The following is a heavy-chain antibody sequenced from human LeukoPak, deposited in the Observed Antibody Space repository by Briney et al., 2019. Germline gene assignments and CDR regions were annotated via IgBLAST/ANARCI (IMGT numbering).Heavy chain of an antibody. D-gene: IGHD6-6*01. J-gene: IGHJ3*02. V-gene: IGHV3-7*03. CDR2: IKQDGSEK. CDR1: GFTFSDYW. CDR3: ATHRSSGRAFDI. Sequence: GGSLRLSCAASGFTFSDYWMNWVRQAPGKGLEWVANIKQDGSEKYYMDSVKGRFTISRDNSKNTLYLQMNSLRDEDTAIYYCATHRSSGRAFDIWGQGTMVTASS.